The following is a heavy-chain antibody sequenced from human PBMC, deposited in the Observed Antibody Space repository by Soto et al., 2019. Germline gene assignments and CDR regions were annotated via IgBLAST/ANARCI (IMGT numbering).Heavy chain of an antibody. Sequence: QVQLVQSGAEVKKPGASVKVSCKASGYTFTKYAMHWVRQAPGQRLEWMGWINAGNGNTKYSQKFQGRVTITRDTSASTAYMELSSLRSEDTAVYYCAGDYYYGSGSYWFDYWGQGTLVTVSS. J-gene: IGHJ4*02. CDR3: AGDYYYGSGSYWFDY. V-gene: IGHV1-3*01. CDR2: INAGNGNT. CDR1: GYTFTKYA. D-gene: IGHD3-10*01.